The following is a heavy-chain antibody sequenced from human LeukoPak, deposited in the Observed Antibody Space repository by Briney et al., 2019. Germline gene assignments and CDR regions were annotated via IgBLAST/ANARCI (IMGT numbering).Heavy chain of an antibody. CDR2: IKQDGGEK. CDR1: GFTFSNYA. J-gene: IGHJ1*01. D-gene: IGHD6-13*01. V-gene: IGHV3-7*03. CDR3: ATLIAGVGTEYFQH. Sequence: GGSLRLSCSASGFTFSNYAMHWVRQAPGKGLEWVANIKQDGGEKYYVDSVKGRFTISRDNAKNSLYLQMNSLRAEDTAVYYCATLIAGVGTEYFQHWGQGTLATVSS.